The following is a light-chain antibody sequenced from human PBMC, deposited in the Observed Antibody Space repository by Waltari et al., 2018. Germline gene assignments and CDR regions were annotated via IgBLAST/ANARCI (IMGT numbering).Light chain of an antibody. CDR2: DTS. V-gene: IGKV1-33*01. CDR3: QQYDNFPFT. J-gene: IGKJ3*01. CDR1: NDINNY. Sequence: DIQMTQSPSSLSASIGDRVTITCQASNDINNYLNWYQQLPGKAPKLLIYDTSNLETGVPSRFSGSGSGTDYTFTISSLQPEDIATYYCQQYDNFPFTFGPGTKVDI.